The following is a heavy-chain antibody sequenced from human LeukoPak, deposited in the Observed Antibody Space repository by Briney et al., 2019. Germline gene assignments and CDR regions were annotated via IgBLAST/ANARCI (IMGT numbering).Heavy chain of an antibody. D-gene: IGHD5-12*01. Sequence: GGSLRLSCAASGFTFSDYSMNWVRQAPGKGLEWVSYISSGSRSATTIYYRDSVRGRFTISRENAKNSLYLEMNSLRAEDTAVYYCARARGVATAGRLDYWGQGTLVTVSS. J-gene: IGHJ4*02. V-gene: IGHV3-48*04. CDR1: GFTFSDYS. CDR2: ISSGSRSATTI. CDR3: ARARGVATAGRLDY.